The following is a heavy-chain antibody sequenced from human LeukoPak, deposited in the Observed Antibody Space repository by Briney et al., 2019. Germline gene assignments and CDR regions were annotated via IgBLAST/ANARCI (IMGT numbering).Heavy chain of an antibody. J-gene: IGHJ4*02. D-gene: IGHD3-3*01. CDR1: GFTFSSHW. V-gene: IGHV3-7*01. Sequence: PGGSLRLSCAASGFTFSSHWMSWVRQAPGKGLEWVANIKKDGSEKYYVDAVKGRFTISRDNAKTSLYLQMNSLRAEDTAVYYCARDFRFLDDYWGQGTLVTVSS. CDR2: IKKDGSEK. CDR3: ARDFRFLDDY.